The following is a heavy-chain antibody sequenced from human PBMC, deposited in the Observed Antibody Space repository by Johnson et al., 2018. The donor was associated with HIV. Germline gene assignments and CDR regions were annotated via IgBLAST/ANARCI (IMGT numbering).Heavy chain of an antibody. J-gene: IGHJ3*01. Sequence: QVQLVESGGGVVQPGRSLRLSCAASRFTFSSYDMHWVRQAPGKGLEWLAVISDDGNIKYYADSVRGRFTISRDNSKNTLYLQMNSLRAEDTAVYYCATFGYTSGWIVTDDAFDVWGHGTLVTVSS. V-gene: IGHV3-30-3*01. D-gene: IGHD6-19*01. CDR2: ISDDGNIK. CDR1: RFTFSSYD. CDR3: ATFGYTSGWIVTDDAFDV.